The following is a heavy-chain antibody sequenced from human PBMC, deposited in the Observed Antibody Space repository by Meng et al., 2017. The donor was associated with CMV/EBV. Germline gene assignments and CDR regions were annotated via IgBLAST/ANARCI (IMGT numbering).Heavy chain of an antibody. J-gene: IGHJ4*02. Sequence: SVKVSCKASGGTFSSYAISWVRQATGQGLEWMGGIIPILGIANYAQKFQGRVTITADKSTSTAYMELSSLRSEDTAVYYCARASVVIAIIYYFDYWGQGTLVTVSS. CDR3: ARASVVIAIIYYFDY. CDR1: GGTFSSYA. D-gene: IGHD2-21*01. CDR2: IIPILGIA. V-gene: IGHV1-69*10.